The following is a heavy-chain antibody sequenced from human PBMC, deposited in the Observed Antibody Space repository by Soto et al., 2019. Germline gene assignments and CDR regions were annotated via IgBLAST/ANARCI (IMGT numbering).Heavy chain of an antibody. J-gene: IGHJ5*02. Sequence: QVQLQRWGAGLLKPSETLSLTCAVYGGSFSGYYWSWIRQPPGKGLEWIGEINHSGSTNYNPSLKSRGTISVDTSKNQFSLKLSSVTAADTAVYYCARGGVYGDYVGFDPWGQGTLVTVSS. CDR1: GGSFSGYY. D-gene: IGHD4-17*01. CDR3: ARGGVYGDYVGFDP. CDR2: INHSGST. V-gene: IGHV4-34*01.